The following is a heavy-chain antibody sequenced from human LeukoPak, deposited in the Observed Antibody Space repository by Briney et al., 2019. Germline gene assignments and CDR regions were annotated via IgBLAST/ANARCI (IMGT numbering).Heavy chain of an antibody. CDR2: ISGSGGAT. CDR1: GFSFSSYW. D-gene: IGHD3-10*02. CDR3: AELGITMIGGV. Sequence: GGSLRLSCEGSGFSFSSYWMTWVRQSPGKGPEWVSGISGSGGATYYADSVKGRLTISRDNAKNSLYLQMNSLRAEDTAVYYCAELGITMIGGVWGKGTTVTISS. J-gene: IGHJ6*04. V-gene: IGHV3-48*03.